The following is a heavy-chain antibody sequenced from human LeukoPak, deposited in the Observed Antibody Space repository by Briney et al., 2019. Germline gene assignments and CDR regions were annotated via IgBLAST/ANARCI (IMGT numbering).Heavy chain of an antibody. CDR2: MYTGGNT. CDR1: GFTVSSNY. Sequence: PGGSLRLSCAASGFTVSSNYMGWVRQVPGKGPEWVSVMYTGGNTYYTDSVKGRFTISRDSPKNTLDLQMNSLRVEDTAVYYCARGRSNTSFFDYWGQGTLVTVSS. CDR3: ARGRSNTSFFDY. V-gene: IGHV3-66*01. D-gene: IGHD2-2*01. J-gene: IGHJ4*02.